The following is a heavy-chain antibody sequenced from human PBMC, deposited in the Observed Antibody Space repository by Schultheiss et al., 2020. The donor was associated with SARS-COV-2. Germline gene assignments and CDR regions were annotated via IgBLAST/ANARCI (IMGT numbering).Heavy chain of an antibody. V-gene: IGHV3-30*18. CDR1: GFSFSSYG. D-gene: IGHD3-3*01. CDR2: ISYDGSNK. J-gene: IGHJ4*02. Sequence: GGSLRLSCAASGFSFSSYGMSWVRQAPGKGLEWVAVISYDGSNKYYADSVKGRFTISRDNSKNTLYLQMNSLRAEDTAVYYCAKDREFYDFWSGSSPYYFDYWGQGTLVTVSS. CDR3: AKDREFYDFWSGSSPYYFDY.